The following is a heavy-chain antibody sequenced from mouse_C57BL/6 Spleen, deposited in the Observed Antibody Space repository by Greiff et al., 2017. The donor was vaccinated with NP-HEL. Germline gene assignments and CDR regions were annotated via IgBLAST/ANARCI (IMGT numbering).Heavy chain of an antibody. Sequence: EVKVVESGGGLVKPGGSLTLSCAASGFTFSSYTMSWVRQTPEQRLEWVATISGGGGNTYYPDSVKGRVTISRDNAKNTLYLQMSSLRSEDTALYYCARVPDYYFDYWGQGTTLTVSS. CDR3: ARVPDYYFDY. V-gene: IGHV5-9*01. J-gene: IGHJ2*01. CDR2: ISGGGGNT. D-gene: IGHD2-4*01. CDR1: GFTFSSYT.